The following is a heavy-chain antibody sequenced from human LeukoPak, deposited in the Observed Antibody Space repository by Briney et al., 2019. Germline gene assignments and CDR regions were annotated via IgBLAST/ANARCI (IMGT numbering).Heavy chain of an antibody. D-gene: IGHD1-26*01. V-gene: IGHV3-30*18. J-gene: IGHJ4*02. Sequence: PGRSLRLSCAPSGFTFSSYGMQSVRQAPDKRLEWVAVISYDGSNKDYADSVKGRVTISRDNSKNTLYLQRSSLRAEDTAVYYCAKDGASGELLDYWGQGTLVTVSS. CDR1: GFTFSSYG. CDR3: AKDGASGELLDY. CDR2: ISYDGSNK.